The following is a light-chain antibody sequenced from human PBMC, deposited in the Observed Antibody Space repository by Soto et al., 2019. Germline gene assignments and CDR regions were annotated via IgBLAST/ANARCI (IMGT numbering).Light chain of an antibody. J-gene: IGKJ5*01. Sequence: EIVLTQSPGTLSLSPGERATLSCRASQSVSSCYLAWYQQKPGHAPRLLIYGASSMATGIPDRFSGSGSGTVFTLTISRLEPEDFAVYYCQQYGSSPLLTFGQGIRLEIK. CDR1: QSVSSCY. CDR3: QQYGSSPLLT. CDR2: GAS. V-gene: IGKV3-20*01.